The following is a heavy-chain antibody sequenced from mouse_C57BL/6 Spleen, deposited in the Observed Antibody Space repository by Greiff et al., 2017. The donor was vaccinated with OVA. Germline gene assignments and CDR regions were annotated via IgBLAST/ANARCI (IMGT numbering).Heavy chain of an antibody. V-gene: IGHV2-5*01. Sequence: VQLQQSGPGLVQPSQSLSITCTVSGFSLTSYGVHWVRQSPGKGLAWLGVIWRGGSTDYNAAFMSRLRITKDNSKSQVFFNMNSLQVHDTAIYDCANTPRTTVVANFAMDYWGQGTSVTVAS. CDR1: GFSLTSYG. CDR3: ANTPRTTVVANFAMDY. CDR2: IWRGGST. J-gene: IGHJ4*01. D-gene: IGHD1-1*01.